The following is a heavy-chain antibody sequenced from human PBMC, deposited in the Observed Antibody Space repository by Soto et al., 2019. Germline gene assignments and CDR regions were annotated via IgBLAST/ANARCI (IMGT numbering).Heavy chain of an antibody. CDR3: AKDWSGGGPELIDY. V-gene: IGHV3-23*01. J-gene: IGHJ4*02. Sequence: GGSLRLSCAASGFTFSSYAMSWVRQAPGKGLEWVSAISGSGGSTYYADSVKGRFTISRDNSKNTLYLQMNSLRAEDTGVYYCAKDWSGGGPELIDYWGQGTLVTVSS. D-gene: IGHD1-26*01. CDR2: ISGSGGST. CDR1: GFTFSSYA.